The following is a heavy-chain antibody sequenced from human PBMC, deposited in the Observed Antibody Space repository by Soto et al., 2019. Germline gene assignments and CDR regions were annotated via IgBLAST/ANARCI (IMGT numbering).Heavy chain of an antibody. CDR1: GGSFSGYY. CDR2: INHSGST. CDR3: AREIRGTSDY. J-gene: IGHJ4*02. Sequence: PSETLSLTCAVYGGSFSGYYWSWIRQPPGKGLEWIGEINHSGSTNYNPSLKSRVTISVDKSKNQFSLKLNSVTAADTAVYYCAREIRGTSDYWGKGTLVTVSS. D-gene: IGHD3-10*01. V-gene: IGHV4-34*01.